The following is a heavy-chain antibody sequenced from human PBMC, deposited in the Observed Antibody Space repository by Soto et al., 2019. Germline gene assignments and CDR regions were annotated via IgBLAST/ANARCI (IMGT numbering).Heavy chain of an antibody. V-gene: IGHV3-66*01. CDR1: GFTVSLNY. Sequence: EVQLVESRGGLVQPGGSLRLSCAASGFTVSLNYMSWVRQAPGKGLEWVSVIYTGGSTYYADSVKGRFTISRDNSKNTLYLQMNSLGAEDTAVYYCAGSSNWHDAFDIWGQGTMVTVS. J-gene: IGHJ3*02. CDR3: AGSSNWHDAFDI. CDR2: IYTGGST. D-gene: IGHD6-13*01.